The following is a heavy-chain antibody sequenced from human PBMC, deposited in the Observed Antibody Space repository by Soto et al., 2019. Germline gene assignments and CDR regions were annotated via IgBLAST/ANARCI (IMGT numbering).Heavy chain of an antibody. CDR3: ARGYSGYDH. CDR2: LYNTGST. V-gene: IGHV4-59*08. D-gene: IGHD5-12*01. CDR1: GAYIGRYY. Sequence: SETLSLTCTVSGAYIGRYYWSWIRQSPGKGLEWIGYLYNTGSTYYNPSLKSRVTISVDTSKNQFSLKLSSVTAADTAVYYCARGYSGYDHWGQGTLVTVSS. J-gene: IGHJ5*02.